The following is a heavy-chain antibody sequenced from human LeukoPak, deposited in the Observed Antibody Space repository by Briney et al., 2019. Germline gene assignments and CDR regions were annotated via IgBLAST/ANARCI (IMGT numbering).Heavy chain of an antibody. J-gene: IGHJ1*01. V-gene: IGHV3-74*03. D-gene: IGHD3-22*01. Sequence: LAGGSLRLSCAASGFTFRNHRMHWVRQTPGKGLVWVSRISSDGSSTTYADSVKGRFTISRDNAKNTVSLQMNSLRHEDTGVYYCARAPSGIGGYYPEYFRHWGRGTLVTVSS. CDR3: ARAPSGIGGYYPEYFRH. CDR2: ISSDGSST. CDR1: GFTFRNHR.